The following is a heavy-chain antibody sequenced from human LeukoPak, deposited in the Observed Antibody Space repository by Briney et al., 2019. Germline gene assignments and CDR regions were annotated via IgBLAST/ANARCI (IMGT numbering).Heavy chain of an antibody. V-gene: IGHV3-7*01. D-gene: IGHD3-3*01. CDR2: IRQDGSEK. CDR1: GFTFSSYW. Sequence: GGSLRLSCAASGFTFSSYWMSWVRQAPGKGVEWVANIRQDGSEKYYADSVKGRFTISRDNAKNSLYLQMNSLRAEDTAVYYCARGRDFWSGYSDYWGQGTLVTVSS. J-gene: IGHJ4*02. CDR3: ARGRDFWSGYSDY.